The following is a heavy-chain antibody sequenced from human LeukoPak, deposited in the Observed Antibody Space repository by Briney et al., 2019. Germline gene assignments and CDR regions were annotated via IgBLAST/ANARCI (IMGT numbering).Heavy chain of an antibody. CDR3: ARDDPITCSSTSCYENWFDP. Sequence: SVKVSCKASGYTFTSYDISWVRQAPGQGLEWMGRIIPILGIANYAQKFQGRVTITADKSTSTAYMELSSLRSEDTAVYYCARDDPITCSSTSCYENWFDPWGQGTLVTVSS. V-gene: IGHV1-69*04. CDR1: GYTFTSYD. J-gene: IGHJ5*02. CDR2: IIPILGIA. D-gene: IGHD2-2*01.